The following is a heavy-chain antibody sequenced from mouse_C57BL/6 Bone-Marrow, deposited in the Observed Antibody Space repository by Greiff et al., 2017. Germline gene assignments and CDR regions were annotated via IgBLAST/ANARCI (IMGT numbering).Heavy chain of an antibody. D-gene: IGHD1-1*01. CDR3: ASYGSSSFDY. V-gene: IGHV5-4*03. J-gene: IGHJ2*01. CDR1: GFTFSSYA. Sequence: EVKLVESGGGLVKPGGSLKLSCAASGFTFSSYAMSWVRQTPEQRLEWVATISDGGSYTYYPDNVKGRFTISRDNAKNNLYLQMSHLKSEDSASYYCASYGSSSFDYWGQGTTLTVSS. CDR2: ISDGGSYT.